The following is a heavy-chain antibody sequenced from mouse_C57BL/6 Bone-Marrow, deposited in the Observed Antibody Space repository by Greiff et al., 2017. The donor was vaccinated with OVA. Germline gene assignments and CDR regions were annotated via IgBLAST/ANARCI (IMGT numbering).Heavy chain of an antibody. V-gene: IGHV1-64*01. CDR2: IHPNSGST. CDR3: ARSRTTVVPFDY. Sequence: VQLQQPGAEPVKPGASVKLSCKASGYTFTSYWMHWVKQRPGQGLEWIGMIHPNSGSTNYNEKFKSKATLTVDKSSSTAYMQLSSLTSEDSAVYYCARSRTTVVPFDYWGQGTTLTVSS. D-gene: IGHD1-1*01. J-gene: IGHJ2*01. CDR1: GYTFTSYW.